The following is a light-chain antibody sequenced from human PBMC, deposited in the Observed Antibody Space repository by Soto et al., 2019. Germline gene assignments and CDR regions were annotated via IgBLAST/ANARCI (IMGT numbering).Light chain of an antibody. CDR1: QSLSTN. Sequence: EIVMTQSPATLSVSPGERATLSCRASQSLSTNLVWYQQRPGQAPRLLIYGASTRATGIPARFSGSGSGTEFTLTISILQAEDFAVYYCRQYSKWWTFGQGTKVEIK. V-gene: IGKV3-15*01. J-gene: IGKJ1*01. CDR3: RQYSKWWT. CDR2: GAS.